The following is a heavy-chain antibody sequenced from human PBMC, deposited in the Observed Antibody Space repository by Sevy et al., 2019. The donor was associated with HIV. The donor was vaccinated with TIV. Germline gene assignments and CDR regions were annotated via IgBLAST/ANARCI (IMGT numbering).Heavy chain of an antibody. Sequence: GGSLRLSCAASGFTLSDYYMSWIRQAPGKGLEWVSYISGSDNTKYYADSVKGRFTISRDNAKNSLYLQMNRLRAEDTAVYYCARDHVKDGDLGDYYYFAMDVWGQGTTVTVSS. CDR2: ISGSDNTK. CDR3: ARDHVKDGDLGDYYYFAMDV. D-gene: IGHD4-17*01. J-gene: IGHJ6*02. CDR1: GFTLSDYY. V-gene: IGHV3-11*01.